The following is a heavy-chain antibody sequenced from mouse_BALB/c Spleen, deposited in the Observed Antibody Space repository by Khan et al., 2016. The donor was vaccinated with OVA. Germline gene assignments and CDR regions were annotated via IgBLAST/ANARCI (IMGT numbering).Heavy chain of an antibody. CDR1: GFTFSNYA. Sequence: EVELVESGGALVQPGGSLKLSCAASGFTFSNYAMSWVRQSPEKRLEWVATISSGGNYTYYPDSVKGRFTISRDNAKSTLYLQMRSLRSEDTAMFYCTRPPITTVVATSYWFFDVWGAGTTVTVSS. J-gene: IGHJ1*01. D-gene: IGHD1-1*01. CDR3: TRPPITTVVATSYWFFDV. V-gene: IGHV5-9-3*01. CDR2: ISSGGNYT.